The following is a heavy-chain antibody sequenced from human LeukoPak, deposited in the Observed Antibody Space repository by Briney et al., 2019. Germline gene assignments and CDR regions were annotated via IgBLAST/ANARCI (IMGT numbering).Heavy chain of an antibody. V-gene: IGHV4-34*01. CDR3: ARTRSTFGYYYYGMDV. CDR1: GGSFSGYY. CDR2: INHSGST. J-gene: IGHJ6*02. Sequence: SETLSLTCAVYGGSFSGYYWSWIRQPPGKGLEWIGEINHSGSTNYNPSLKSRVTISVDTSKNQFSLKLSSVTAADTAVYYCARTRSTFGYYYYGMDVWGQGTTVTVSS. D-gene: IGHD2-2*01.